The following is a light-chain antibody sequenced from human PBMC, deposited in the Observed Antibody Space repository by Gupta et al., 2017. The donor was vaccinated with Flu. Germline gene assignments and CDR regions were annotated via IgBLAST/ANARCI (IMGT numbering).Light chain of an antibody. CDR1: ALPKQY. CDR3: PSADSSGTWG. CDR2: KDS. Sequence: PGQTARITCSGDALPKQYAYWYQQRPGQAPVVVMYKDSERPSGIPERFSGSTSGTTVTLTISGVQAEDEADYYCPSADSSGTWGLGGGTQLT. V-gene: IGLV3-25*03. J-gene: IGLJ3*02.